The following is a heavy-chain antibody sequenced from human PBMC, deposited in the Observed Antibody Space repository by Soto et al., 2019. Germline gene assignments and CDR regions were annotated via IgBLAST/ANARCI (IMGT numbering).Heavy chain of an antibody. J-gene: IGHJ5*02. V-gene: IGHV1-18*04. CDR1: GYTFTSYS. CDR3: ARIQYNWFDP. Sequence: ASVKVSCKTSGYTFTSYSITWVRQAPGQGLEWMGRISAYNANTHYAQNLQGRVTMTTDTSTSTAYMELRSLRSDDTAVYYCARIQYNWFDPWGQGTLVTVS. CDR2: ISAYNANT.